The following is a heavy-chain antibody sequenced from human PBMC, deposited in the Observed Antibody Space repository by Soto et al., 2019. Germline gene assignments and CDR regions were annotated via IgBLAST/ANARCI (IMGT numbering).Heavy chain of an antibody. CDR2: IYYSGST. CDR3: ARDPSRQQISGRGYNWFDP. CDR1: GGSISSYY. D-gene: IGHD6-13*01. J-gene: IGHJ5*02. V-gene: IGHV4-59*01. Sequence: SETLSLTCTVSGGSISSYYWSWIRQPPGKGLEWIGYIYYSGSTNYNPSFKSRVTISVDTSKNQFSLKLSSVTAADTAVYYCARDPSRQQISGRGYNWFDPWGQGTLVTVSS.